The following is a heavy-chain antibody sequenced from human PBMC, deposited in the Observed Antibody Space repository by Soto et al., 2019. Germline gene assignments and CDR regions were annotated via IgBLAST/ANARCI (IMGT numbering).Heavy chain of an antibody. J-gene: IGHJ4*02. CDR3: AKSLKIFGLATTRSGPLDS. D-gene: IGHD3-3*01. CDR2: ISWNSGNI. V-gene: IGHV3-9*01. CDR1: GFTFDNYA. Sequence: LSCAASGFTFDNYAMHWVRQAPGKGLEWVSGISWNSGNIGYADSVKGRFTIARGNAKTSLYLEMNSLRAEDTALYYCAKSLKIFGLATTRSGPLDSWGQGALVTVSS.